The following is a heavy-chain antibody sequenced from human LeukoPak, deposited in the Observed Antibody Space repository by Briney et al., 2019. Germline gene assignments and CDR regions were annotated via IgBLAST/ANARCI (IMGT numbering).Heavy chain of an antibody. CDR2: INPSGGNT. Sequence: GASVKVSCKASGYTFTSYYMHWVRQAPGQGLEWMGIINPSGGNTGYAQKFQGRVTITRNTSISTAYMELSSLRSEDTAVYYCARGIVPARKSYYYYMDVWGKGTTVTVSS. CDR1: GYTFTSYY. V-gene: IGHV1-46*01. J-gene: IGHJ6*03. D-gene: IGHD2-2*01. CDR3: ARGIVPARKSYYYYMDV.